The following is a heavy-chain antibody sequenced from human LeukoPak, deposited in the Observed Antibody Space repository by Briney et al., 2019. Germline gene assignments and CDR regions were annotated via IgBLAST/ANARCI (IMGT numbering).Heavy chain of an antibody. Sequence: SETLSLTCTVSGGSINNYYWSWIRQPPGKGLDWIGYIYRGSNKYSPSLKSRLTISMDTSQNQISLTLSSVTAADTAVYYCAGHAAISAAGTAPFDNWGQGSLVTVSS. CDR1: GGSINNYY. CDR3: AGHAAISAAGTAPFDN. CDR2: IYRGSN. J-gene: IGHJ4*02. V-gene: IGHV4-59*08. D-gene: IGHD6-13*01.